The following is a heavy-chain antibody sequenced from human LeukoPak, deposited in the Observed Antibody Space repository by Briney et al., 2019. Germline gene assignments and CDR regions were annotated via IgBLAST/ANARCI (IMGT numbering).Heavy chain of an antibody. J-gene: IGHJ6*03. CDR3: ARDGVYCSSTSCPNYYYYYMDV. V-gene: IGHV3-21*01. Sequence: GGSLRLSCAASGFTFSSYSMNWVRQAPGKGLEWVSSISSSSSYIYYADSVKGRFTISRDNAKNSLYLQMNSLRAEDTAVYYCARDGVYCSSTSCPNYYYYYMDVWGKGTTVTVSS. CDR1: GFTFSSYS. D-gene: IGHD2-2*01. CDR2: ISSSSSYI.